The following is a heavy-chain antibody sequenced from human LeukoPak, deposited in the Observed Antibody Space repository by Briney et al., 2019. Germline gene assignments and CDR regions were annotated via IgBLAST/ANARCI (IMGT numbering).Heavy chain of an antibody. CDR2: ISGSGGST. CDR3: AKDRAFWFDP. V-gene: IGHV3-23*01. J-gene: IGHJ5*02. Sequence: GGSLRLSCAASGFTFKNYAMSWVRQAPGKGLEWVSAISGSGGSTYYADSVKGRFTISRDNSKNTLYLQMNSLRAEDTAVYYCAKDRAFWFDPWGQGTLVTVSS. CDR1: GFTFKNYA.